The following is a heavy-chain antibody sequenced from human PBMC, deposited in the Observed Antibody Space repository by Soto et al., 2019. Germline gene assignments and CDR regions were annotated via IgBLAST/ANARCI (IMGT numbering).Heavy chain of an antibody. V-gene: IGHV3-15*01. CDR3: TTDEIFDWSSPDAFDI. CDR1: GFTFSNAW. D-gene: IGHD3-9*01. J-gene: IGHJ3*02. CDR2: IKSKTDGGTT. Sequence: GGSLRLSCAASGFTFSNAWMSWVRQAPGKGLEWVGRIKSKTDGGTTDYAAPVKGRFTISRDDSKNTLYLQMNSLKTEDTAVYYCTTDEIFDWSSPDAFDIWGQGTMVTVSS.